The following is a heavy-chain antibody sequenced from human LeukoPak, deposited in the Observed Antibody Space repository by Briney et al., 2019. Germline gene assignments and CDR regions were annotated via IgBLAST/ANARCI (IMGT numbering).Heavy chain of an antibody. V-gene: IGHV1-69*06. Sequence: GASVKVSCKASGGTFSSYAISWVRQAPGQGLEWMGRIIPIFGTANYAQKFQGRVTITADKSTSTAYMELSSLRSEDTAVYYCARAKDHGSGSYYSNWFDPWGQGTLVTVSS. D-gene: IGHD3-10*01. CDR1: GGTFSSYA. CDR3: ARAKDHGSGSYYSNWFDP. CDR2: IIPIFGTA. J-gene: IGHJ5*02.